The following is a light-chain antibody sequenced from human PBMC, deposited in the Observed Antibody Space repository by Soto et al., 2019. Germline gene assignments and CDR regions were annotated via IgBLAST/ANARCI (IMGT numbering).Light chain of an antibody. V-gene: IGKV3D-15*01. CDR2: RSS. CDR3: QQYNNWPRT. Sequence: TQSPSSLSLSPGESATLSCRASQSLSSSYLAWYQQKAGQPPRLLMFRSSDRAAGVPDRFSGSGSGTEFTLTISSLQSEDFAVYYCQQYNNWPRTFGQGTKVDI. CDR1: QSLSSSY. J-gene: IGKJ1*01.